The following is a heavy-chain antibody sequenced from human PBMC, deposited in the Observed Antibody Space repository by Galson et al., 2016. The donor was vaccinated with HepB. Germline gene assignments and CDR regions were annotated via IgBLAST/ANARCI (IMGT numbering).Heavy chain of an antibody. J-gene: IGHJ4*02. Sequence: SVKVSCKASGYTFTDYYIHWMRQAPGQGLEWMGRINPNIGDTRYLQKFQGRVTMTRDTSISTAYMELSRLTSDDTAVYFCARDPRPLMALAGQDSWGQGTLVTVSS. V-gene: IGHV1-2*06. CDR1: GYTFTDYY. D-gene: IGHD6-19*01. CDR3: ARDPRPLMALAGQDS. CDR2: INPNIGDT.